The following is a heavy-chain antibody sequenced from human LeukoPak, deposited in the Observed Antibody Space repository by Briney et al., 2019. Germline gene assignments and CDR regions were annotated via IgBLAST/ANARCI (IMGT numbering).Heavy chain of an antibody. CDR1: GGSITSYY. D-gene: IGHD5-18*01. CDR3: ARENGYRYDY. J-gene: IGHJ4*02. CDR2: IYYSGST. Sequence: SETLSLTCAVSGGSITSYYWSWIRQPPGKGLEWIGSIYYSGSTNYNPSLKSRVTISVDTSKNQFSLKLSSVTAADTALYYCARENGYRYDYWGQGTLVTVSS. V-gene: IGHV4-59*01.